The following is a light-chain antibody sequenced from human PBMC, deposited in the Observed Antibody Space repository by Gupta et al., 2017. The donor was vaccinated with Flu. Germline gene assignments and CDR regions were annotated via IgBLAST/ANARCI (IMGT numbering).Light chain of an antibody. V-gene: IGKV1-27*01. CDR1: QGISNY. CDR3: QKYNSARWT. Sequence: DIQMTQSASSLSASVGDRVTITRRASQGISNYLAWYQQKPGKVPKLLIYAASTLQSGVPSRFSGSGSGTDFTLTISSLQAEDVATYYCQKYNSARWTFGQGTKVEIK. J-gene: IGKJ1*01. CDR2: AAS.